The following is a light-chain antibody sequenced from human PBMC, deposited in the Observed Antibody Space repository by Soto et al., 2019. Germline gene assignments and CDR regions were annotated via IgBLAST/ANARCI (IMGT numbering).Light chain of an antibody. V-gene: IGLV2-8*01. CDR1: SSDVGGYNY. J-gene: IGLJ3*02. Sequence: QSALTQPPSASGSPGQSVTISCTGPSSDVGGYNYVSWYQQHPDKAPKLIIFEVNQRPSGVPDRFSGSKSGNTASLTVSGLQAEDEADYYCSSYAGSNNWVFGGGTKVTVL. CDR2: EVN. CDR3: SSYAGSNNWV.